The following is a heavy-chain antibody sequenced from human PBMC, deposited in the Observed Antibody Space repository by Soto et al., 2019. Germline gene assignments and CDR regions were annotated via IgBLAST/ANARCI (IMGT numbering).Heavy chain of an antibody. J-gene: IGHJ2*01. CDR3: ARSESGFDL. D-gene: IGHD7-27*01. V-gene: IGHV3-33*01. CDR2: IWHDGSNK. Sequence: QVQLVESGGGVVQPGRSLRLSCAASGFTFSSYGMHWVRQAPGKGLEWVAVIWHDGSNKYYADSVKGRFTISRDKSKNTLYLQMNSLRADDTAVYYCARSESGFDLWGRGTLVTVSS. CDR1: GFTFSSYG.